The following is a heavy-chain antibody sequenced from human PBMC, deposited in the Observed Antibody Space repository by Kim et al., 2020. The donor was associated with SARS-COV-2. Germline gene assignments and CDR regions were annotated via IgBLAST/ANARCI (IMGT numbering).Heavy chain of an antibody. Sequence: GGSLRLSCAASGFTFSSYSMNWVRQAPGKGLEWVSSISSSSSYIYYADSVKGRFTISRDNAKNSLYLQMNSLRAEDTAVYYCAREPYYYGSGRGYYFDYWGQGTLVTVSS. CDR3: AREPYYYGSGRGYYFDY. J-gene: IGHJ4*02. CDR2: ISSSSSYI. V-gene: IGHV3-21*01. D-gene: IGHD3-10*01. CDR1: GFTFSSYS.